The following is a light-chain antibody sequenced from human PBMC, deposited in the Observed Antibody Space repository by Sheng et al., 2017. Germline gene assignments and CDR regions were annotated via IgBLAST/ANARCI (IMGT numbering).Light chain of an antibody. J-gene: IGLJ1*01. CDR1: SSNIGSNY. CDR3: AGWDAGLSGYV. Sequence: QSVLTQPPSASGTPGQRVTISCSGSSSNIGSNYVYWYQQLPGTAPKLLIYSNNQRPSGVPDRFSGSKSGTSASLAISGLRSEDEADYYCAGWDAGLSGYVFGAGTKVTVL. CDR2: SNN. V-gene: IGLV1-47*02.